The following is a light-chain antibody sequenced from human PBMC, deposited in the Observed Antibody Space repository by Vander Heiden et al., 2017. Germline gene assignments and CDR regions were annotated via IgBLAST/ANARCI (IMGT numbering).Light chain of an antibody. J-gene: IGLJ2*01. CDR1: SSNIGAGYG. CDR2: GNT. V-gene: IGLV1-40*01. Sequence: QSVLTQPPSVSGAPGQRIIISCTGRSSNIGAGYGVHWYQQLPGTAPKLLIYGNTNRPSGDPDRFSGSKSGTSASLAITGLQAEDEADYYCQSYDSSLSVVFGGGTKLTVL. CDR3: QSYDSSLSVV.